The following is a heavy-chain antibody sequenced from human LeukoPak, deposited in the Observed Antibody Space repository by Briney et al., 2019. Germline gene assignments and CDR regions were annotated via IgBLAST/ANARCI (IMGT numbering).Heavy chain of an antibody. CDR3: ARGIRVFGN. CDR2: IYYTGST. J-gene: IGHJ4*02. V-gene: IGHV4-30-4*01. CDR1: GGSISSGDYY. Sequence: SETLSLTCTVSGGSISSGDYYWSWIRQPPGKGLEWIGYIYYTGSTYCNPSLKSRVTISVDMSKNQFSLKLSSVTAADTAVYYCARGIRVFGNWGQGTLVTVSS. D-gene: IGHD2/OR15-2a*01.